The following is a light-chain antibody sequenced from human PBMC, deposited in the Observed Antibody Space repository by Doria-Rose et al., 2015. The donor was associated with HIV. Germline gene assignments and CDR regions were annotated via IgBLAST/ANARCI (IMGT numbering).Light chain of an antibody. CDR2: DGS. CDR1: QSFSSTY. V-gene: IGKV3-20*01. J-gene: IGKJ1*01. Sequence: LTQSPGTLSLSPGVRATLSCRASQSFSSTYLAWYQQKPVQAPSLLIYDGSTRATGIPDRFSASGSGTDFTLTINRLEPEDFALYYCHQYGTSWTFGQGTKVEI. CDR3: HQYGTSWT.